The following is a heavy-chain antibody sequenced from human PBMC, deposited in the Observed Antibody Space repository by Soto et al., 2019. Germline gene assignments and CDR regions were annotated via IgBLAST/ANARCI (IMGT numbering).Heavy chain of an antibody. V-gene: IGHV2-26*01. CDR1: GFSLIESNIG. Sequence: SGPTLVNPTETLTLTCTVSGFSLIESNIGVSWIRQPPGKALEWLAHILSNDEEVYSTSLENRLTISKDTSKSQVVLTLTDIDPLDTATYYCARIRGYCSGGSCYYYYYAMDVWGQGTTVTVSS. CDR2: ILSNDEE. CDR3: ARIRGYCSGGSCYYYYYAMDV. J-gene: IGHJ6*02. D-gene: IGHD2-15*01.